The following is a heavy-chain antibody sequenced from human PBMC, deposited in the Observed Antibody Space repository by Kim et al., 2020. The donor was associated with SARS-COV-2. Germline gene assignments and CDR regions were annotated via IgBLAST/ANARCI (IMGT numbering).Heavy chain of an antibody. CDR1: GYTFTGYY. J-gene: IGHJ6*02. CDR3: ASEGRLLWFGASFRVMDV. D-gene: IGHD3-10*01. V-gene: IGHV1-2*06. Sequence: ASVKVSCKASGYTFTGYYMHWVRQAPGQGLEWMGRINPNSGGTNYAQKFQGRVTMTRDTSISTAYMELSRLRSDDTAVYYCASEGRLLWFGASFRVMDVWGQGTTVTVSS. CDR2: INPNSGGT.